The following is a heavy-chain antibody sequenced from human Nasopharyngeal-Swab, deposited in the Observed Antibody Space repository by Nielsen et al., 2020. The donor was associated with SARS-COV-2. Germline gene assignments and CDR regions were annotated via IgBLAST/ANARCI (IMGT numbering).Heavy chain of an antibody. CDR2: IPYDRSNK. CDR1: GFTSSSYA. Sequence: GGSLRPSWAASGFTSSSYAMHWVRQAPGKGLEWVAVIPYDRSNKYYADSVKGRFTIPRDNSKNTRYLQMNSLIPEDTAMSYYATPVLGVVSDAFDLWDQGATVTVSS. J-gene: IGHJ3*01. CDR3: ATPVLGVVSDAFDL. D-gene: IGHD3-3*01. V-gene: IGHV3-30*04.